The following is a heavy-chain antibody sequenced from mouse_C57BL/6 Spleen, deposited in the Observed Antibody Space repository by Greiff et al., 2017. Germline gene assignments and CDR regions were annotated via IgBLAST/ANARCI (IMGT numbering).Heavy chain of an antibody. CDR2: IRNKANNHAT. CDR1: GFTFSDAW. J-gene: IGHJ1*03. V-gene: IGHV6-6*01. Sequence: EVQLQESGGGLVQPGGSMKLSCAASGFTFSDAWMDWVRQSPEKGLEWVAEIRNKANNHATYYAESVKGRFTISRDDSKSSVYLQMNSLRAEDTGIYYCTRDGSSPYWYFDVWGTGTTVTVSS. D-gene: IGHD1-1*01. CDR3: TRDGSSPYWYFDV.